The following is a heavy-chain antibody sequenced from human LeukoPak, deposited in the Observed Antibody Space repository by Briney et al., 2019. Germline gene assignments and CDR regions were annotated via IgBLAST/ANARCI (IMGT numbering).Heavy chain of an antibody. CDR3: AKGNGYSYGRYYFDY. Sequence: GGSLRLSCAASGFTFSSYAMGWFRQAPGKGLEWVSAITASGGNTYYADSAKGRFTISRDNSKNTLYLQVNSLRAEDTAVYYCAKGNGYSYGRYYFDYWGQGTLVTVSS. D-gene: IGHD5-18*01. CDR1: GFTFSSYA. V-gene: IGHV3-23*01. J-gene: IGHJ4*02. CDR2: ITASGGNT.